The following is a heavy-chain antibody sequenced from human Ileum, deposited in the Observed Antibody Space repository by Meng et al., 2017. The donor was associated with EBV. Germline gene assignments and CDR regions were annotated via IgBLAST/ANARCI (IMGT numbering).Heavy chain of an antibody. CDR2: VYYSGAT. J-gene: IGHJ4*02. D-gene: IGHD1-26*01. CDR3: AREDRYTTTSDSH. V-gene: IGHV4-39*07. Sequence: QVRRKAAVPGPLKPFDTLSPTCTVPGASVDSGSYHWSWVRQPPGKGLEWIGTVYYSGATQYNPSLKTRVTISVDTSKNQFSLKLTYVTAADTAVYYCAREDRYTTTSDSHWGQGTLVTVSS. CDR1: GASVDSGSYH.